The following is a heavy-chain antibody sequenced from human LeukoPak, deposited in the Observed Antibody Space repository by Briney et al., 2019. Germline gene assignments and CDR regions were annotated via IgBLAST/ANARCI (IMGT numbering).Heavy chain of an antibody. D-gene: IGHD6-13*01. CDR2: ISGSGGST. J-gene: IGHJ4*02. Sequence: QPGGSLRLSCAASGFTFSSYAMSWVRQAPGKGLEWVSAISGSGGSTYYADSVKGRFTISRDNSKNTLYLQMNSLRAEDTAVYYCVRLTAAGRRTDFDYWGQGTLVTVSS. CDR3: VRLTAAGRRTDFDY. CDR1: GFTFSSYA. V-gene: IGHV3-23*01.